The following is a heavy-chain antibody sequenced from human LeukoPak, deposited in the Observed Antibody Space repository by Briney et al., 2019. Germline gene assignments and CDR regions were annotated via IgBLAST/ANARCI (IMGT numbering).Heavy chain of an antibody. D-gene: IGHD6-13*01. Sequence: PSGTLSLTCAVSGGSISSSNWWSWVRQPPGKGLEWIGEIYHSGSTNYNPSLKSRVAISVDTSKNQFSLKLSSVTAADTAVYYCARDRRYSSSWYFDYWGQGTLVTVSS. CDR2: IYHSGST. CDR3: ARDRRYSSSWYFDY. V-gene: IGHV4-4*02. CDR1: GGSISSSNW. J-gene: IGHJ4*02.